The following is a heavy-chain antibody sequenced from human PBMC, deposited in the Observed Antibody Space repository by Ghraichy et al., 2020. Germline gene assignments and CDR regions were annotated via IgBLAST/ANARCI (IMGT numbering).Heavy chain of an antibody. Sequence: GGSLRLSCAASGFTFSSYAMSWVRQAPGKGLEWVSAISGSGGSTYYADSVKGRFTISRDNSKNTLYLQMNSLRAEDTAVYYCAKGRFPYCGGDCYPGDYWGQGTLVTVSS. CDR3: AKGRFPYCGGDCYPGDY. D-gene: IGHD2-21*01. V-gene: IGHV3-23*01. CDR2: ISGSGGST. J-gene: IGHJ4*02. CDR1: GFTFSSYA.